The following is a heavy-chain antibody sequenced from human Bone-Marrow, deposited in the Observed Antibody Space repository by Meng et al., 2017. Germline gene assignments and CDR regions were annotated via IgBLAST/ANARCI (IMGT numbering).Heavy chain of an antibody. CDR2: IYTSGST. D-gene: IGHD2-21*02. V-gene: IGHV4-4*07. CDR3: ARGYCGGDCYFVSEYYFDY. CDR1: GGSISSYY. J-gene: IGHJ4*02. Sequence: SETLSLTCTVSGGSISSYYWSWIRQPAGKGLEWIGRIYTSGSTNYNPSLKSRVTMSVDTTKNQYSLKLDSVTAADTAVYCRARGYCGGDCYFVSEYYFDYWGQGTLVTVSS.